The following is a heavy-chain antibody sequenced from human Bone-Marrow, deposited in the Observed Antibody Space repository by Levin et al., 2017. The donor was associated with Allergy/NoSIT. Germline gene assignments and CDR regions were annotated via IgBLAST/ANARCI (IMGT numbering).Heavy chain of an antibody. CDR2: IFSGGTT. Sequence: PSETLSLTCTVSGGSITSTNSYWGWIRQSPGKGLEWIGNIFSGGTTYYNPSLESRVTLSLDTSKNQFSLKLSSVAAADTAVYFCVKEGGVAQNYFDPWGQGTLVTVSS. CDR3: VKEGGVAQNYFDP. D-gene: IGHD1-7*01. V-gene: IGHV4-39*07. J-gene: IGHJ5*02. CDR1: GGSITSTNSY.